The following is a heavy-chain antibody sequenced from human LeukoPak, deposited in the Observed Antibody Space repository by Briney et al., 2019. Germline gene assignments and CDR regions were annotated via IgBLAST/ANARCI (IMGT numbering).Heavy chain of an antibody. CDR2: INPNSGGT. J-gene: IGHJ6*03. CDR1: GYTFTGYY. CDR3: ARGGSSSRGAYYYMDV. V-gene: IGHV1-2*02. Sequence: ASVKVSCKASGYTFTGYYVHWVRQAPGQGLELMGWINPNSGGTNYAQKFQGRVTMTRDTSISTAYMELSRLRADDTAVYYCARGGSSSRGAYYYMDVWGKGTTVTVSS. D-gene: IGHD6-6*01.